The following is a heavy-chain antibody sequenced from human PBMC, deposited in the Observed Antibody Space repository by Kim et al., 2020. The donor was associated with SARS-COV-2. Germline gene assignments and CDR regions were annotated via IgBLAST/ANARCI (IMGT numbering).Heavy chain of an antibody. Sequence: GGSLRLSCAASGFTVSSNYMSWVRQAPGKGLEWVSVIYSGGSTYYADSVKGRFTISRDNSKNTLYLQVNSLRAEDTAVYYCVRGGSAYDSSGYFVGYYYGMDVCGQGTTVTVSS. CDR1: GFTVSSNY. CDR3: VRGGSAYDSSGYFVGYYYGMDV. CDR2: IYSGGST. J-gene: IGHJ6*02. D-gene: IGHD3-22*01. V-gene: IGHV3-53*01.